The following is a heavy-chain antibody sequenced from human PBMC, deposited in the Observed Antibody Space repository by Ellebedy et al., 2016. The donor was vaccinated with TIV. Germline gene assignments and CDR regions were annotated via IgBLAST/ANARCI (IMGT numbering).Heavy chain of an antibody. Sequence: GESLKISCKGSGYIFSDYWIGRVRQTPGKGLEWMGIIYPGDTDTTYSPSFQGQVTISADTSINTAYLQWNSLQASDTGMYYCARGRHQPPSKYFDPWGQGTLVTVSS. CDR2: IYPGDTDT. CDR3: ARGRHQPPSKYFDP. V-gene: IGHV5-51*01. J-gene: IGHJ5*02. CDR1: GYIFSDYW. D-gene: IGHD2-2*01.